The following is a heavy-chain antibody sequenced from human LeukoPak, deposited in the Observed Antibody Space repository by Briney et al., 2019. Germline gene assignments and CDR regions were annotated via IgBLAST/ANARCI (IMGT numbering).Heavy chain of an antibody. D-gene: IGHD1-26*01. CDR2: INPNSGGT. Sequence: ASVKVSCKASGYTFTGYYMHWVRQAPGQGLEWMGRINPNSGGTNYAQKFQGRVTMTRDTSISTAYMELSRLRSDDTAVYYCARGLGGSYYNYFDYWGQGTLVTVSS. CDR1: GYTFTGYY. V-gene: IGHV1-2*06. CDR3: ARGLGGSYYNYFDY. J-gene: IGHJ4*02.